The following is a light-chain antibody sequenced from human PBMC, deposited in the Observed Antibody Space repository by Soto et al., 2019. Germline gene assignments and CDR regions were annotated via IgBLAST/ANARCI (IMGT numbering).Light chain of an antibody. CDR3: CSYAGDTTFFV. J-gene: IGLJ1*01. CDR1: SSDVGSYYP. Sequence: QSVLTQPASMSGSPGQSITISCTGTSSDVGSYYPVSWFQQHPGKAPKLIIYEVNKRPSGVSDRFSGSKSGNTASLTISGLQAADEAEYYCCSYAGDTTFFVFGTGTK. CDR2: EVN. V-gene: IGLV2-23*02.